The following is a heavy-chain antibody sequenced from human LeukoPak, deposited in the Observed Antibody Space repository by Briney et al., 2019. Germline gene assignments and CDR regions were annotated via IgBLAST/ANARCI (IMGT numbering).Heavy chain of an antibody. Sequence: GGSLRLSCAVSGFTISNYWMSWVRQAPGKGLEWVATIKQDGSAEFYVDSVRGRFTISRDSAKNSLYLQMNSLRDDDTAVYYCARDLFDYWGQGTLVTVSS. CDR2: IKQDGSAE. J-gene: IGHJ4*02. V-gene: IGHV3-7*01. CDR1: GFTISNYW. CDR3: ARDLFDY.